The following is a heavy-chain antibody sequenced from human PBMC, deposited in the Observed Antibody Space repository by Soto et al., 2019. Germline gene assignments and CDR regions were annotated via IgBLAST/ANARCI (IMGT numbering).Heavy chain of an antibody. V-gene: IGHV3-48*02. J-gene: IGHJ4*02. CDR3: ARDRSTIFGVATPIDY. D-gene: IGHD3-3*01. Sequence: GGSLRLSCVASGFTFSPYGMNWVRQAPGKGLEWVSYISSSGSTIHYADSVRGRFTVSRDNVKNTLYLEMNGLRDEDTAVYYCARDRSTIFGVATPIDYWGQGTLVTVSS. CDR2: ISSSGSTI. CDR1: GFTFSPYG.